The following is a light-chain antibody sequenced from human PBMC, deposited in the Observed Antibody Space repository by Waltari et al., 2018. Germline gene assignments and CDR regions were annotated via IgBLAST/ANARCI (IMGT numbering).Light chain of an antibody. V-gene: IGLV2-23*03. J-gene: IGLJ2*01. Sequence: QSALTQPASVSGSPGQSITISCTGFNSNVGSYNLVSWYQKHPGKAPKLFIYEGNRRPSGVSNRCSGSKSDNTASLTLSGLQAEDEADYYCCSNVGSSVFFGGGTKLTVL. CDR3: CSNVGSSVF. CDR1: NSNVGSYNL. CDR2: EGN.